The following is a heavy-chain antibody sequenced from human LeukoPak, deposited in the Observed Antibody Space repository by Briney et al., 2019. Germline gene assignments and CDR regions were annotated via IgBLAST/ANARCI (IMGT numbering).Heavy chain of an antibody. Sequence: KPGGSLRLSCAASGFTFSDHYMNWVRLAPGKGLEWISYISRTGNSIYYADSVKGRFTISRDSAKNSLYLQMNSLRAEDTAVYYCARGPYSSNWYVDCWGQGTLVTVAS. CDR3: ARGPYSSNWYVDC. V-gene: IGHV3-11*04. CDR2: ISRTGNSI. CDR1: GFTFSDHY. J-gene: IGHJ4*02. D-gene: IGHD6-13*01.